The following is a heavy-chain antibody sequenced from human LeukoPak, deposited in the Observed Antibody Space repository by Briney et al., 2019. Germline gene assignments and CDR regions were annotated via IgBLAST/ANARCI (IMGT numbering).Heavy chain of an antibody. CDR2: IYYSGST. V-gene: IGHV4-39*07. J-gene: IGHJ6*03. CDR3: ARDHRPKDYYYYMDV. Sequence: SETLSLTCTVSGGSISSSSYYWGWIRQPPGKGLEWIGTIYYSGSTYYNLSLKSRVTISVDTSKNQFSLKLSSVTAADTAVYYCARDHRPKDYYYYMDVWGKGTTVTVSS. CDR1: GGSISSSSYY.